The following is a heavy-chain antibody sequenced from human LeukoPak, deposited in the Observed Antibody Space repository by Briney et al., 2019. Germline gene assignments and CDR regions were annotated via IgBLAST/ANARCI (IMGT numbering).Heavy chain of an antibody. CDR1: GFTFSTYW. CDR2: IKEDGSAT. Sequence: GGTLRLSCAASGFTFSTYWMTWVRQAPGKGPEGVANIKEDGSATYYVDSVKGRFTISRDNDKKSLYLQMNSLRAEDTAVYYCARDSPGYLAYDSWGQGTLVSVSS. V-gene: IGHV3-7*04. CDR3: ARDSPGYLAYDS. D-gene: IGHD1-1*01. J-gene: IGHJ4*02.